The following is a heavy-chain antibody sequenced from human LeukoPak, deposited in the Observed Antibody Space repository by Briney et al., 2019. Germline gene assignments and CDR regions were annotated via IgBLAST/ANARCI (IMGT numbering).Heavy chain of an antibody. J-gene: IGHJ6*03. CDR1: GFTFDDYG. CDR2: LNWNGGRT. Sequence: PGGSLRLSCAASGFTFDDYGMSWVRQAPGKGLEWVSGLNWNGGRTGYADSVKGRFTISRDNAKNSLYLQMNSMRAEDTALYYCARKAGSYYYYMYVWDKGTTVTVSS. V-gene: IGHV3-20*04. CDR3: ARKAGSYYYYMYV.